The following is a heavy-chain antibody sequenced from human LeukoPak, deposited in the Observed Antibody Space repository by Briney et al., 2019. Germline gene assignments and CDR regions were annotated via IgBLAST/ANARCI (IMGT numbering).Heavy chain of an antibody. J-gene: IGHJ4*02. CDR2: IGGSGGST. V-gene: IGHV3-23*01. Sequence: GGSLGLSCAASGFTFSSYAMSWVRQAPGKGLEWVSAIGGSGGSTYYADSVKGRFTISRDNAKNSLYLQMNSLRDEDTAVYYCGGGRWELLIDYWGQGTLVTVSS. CDR3: GGGRWELLIDY. D-gene: IGHD1-26*01. CDR1: GFTFSSYA.